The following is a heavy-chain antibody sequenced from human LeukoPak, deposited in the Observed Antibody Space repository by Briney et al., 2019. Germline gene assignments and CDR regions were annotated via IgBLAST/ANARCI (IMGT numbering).Heavy chain of an antibody. CDR1: GFSLSNARMG. D-gene: IGHD3-3*01. J-gene: IGHJ4*02. V-gene: IGHV2-26*01. CDR2: IFSNDEK. Sequence: SGPTLVNPTETLTLTCTVSGFSLSNARMGVSWIRQPPGKALEWLAHIFSNDEKSYSTSLKSRLTISKDTSKGQVVLTMTNMDPVDTATYYCARGYYDFWSGRRNFDYWGQGTLVTVSS. CDR3: ARGYYDFWSGRRNFDY.